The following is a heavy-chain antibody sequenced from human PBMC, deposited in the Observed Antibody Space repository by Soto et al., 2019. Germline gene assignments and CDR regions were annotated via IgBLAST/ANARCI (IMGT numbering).Heavy chain of an antibody. CDR1: GGSFSGYY. Sequence: SETLSLTCAVYGGSFSGYYWSWIRQPPGKGLEWIGEINHSGSTNYNPSLKSRVTISVDTSRNQFSLKLSSVTAADTAVYYCASDFWSGSYYYGMDVWGQGTTVIVSS. CDR3: ASDFWSGSYYYGMDV. J-gene: IGHJ6*02. V-gene: IGHV4-34*01. CDR2: INHSGST. D-gene: IGHD3-3*01.